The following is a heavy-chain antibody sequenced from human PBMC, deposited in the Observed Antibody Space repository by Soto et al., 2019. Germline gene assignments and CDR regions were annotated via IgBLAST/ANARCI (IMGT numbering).Heavy chain of an antibody. CDR1: GYTFSIYA. CDR2: ISGFNGNT. J-gene: IGHJ4*02. Sequence: QVQLVQSGAEVKKCGASVKVSCKASGYTFSIYAISWVRQAPGQGLEWMGWISGFNGNTAYAQNLQGRVTMTTDTSMSTAYMEMRNLRSDDTAIYYCARDKGGLDYWGQGTLVSVSS. CDR3: ARDKGGLDY. V-gene: IGHV1-18*01.